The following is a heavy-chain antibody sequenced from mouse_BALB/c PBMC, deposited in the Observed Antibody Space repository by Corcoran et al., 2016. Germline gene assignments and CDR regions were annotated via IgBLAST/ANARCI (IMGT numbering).Heavy chain of an antibody. D-gene: IGHD2-14*01. V-gene: IGHV1-18*01. CDR3: ARSGVRRRTLFDY. Sequence: EVLLQQSGPELVKPGASVKIPCKASGYTFTDYNMDWVKQSHGKSLEWIGDINPNNGGTIYNQKFKGKATLTVDKSSSTADMELRSLTSEDTAVYDWARSGVRRRTLFDYWGQGTTLTVSS. J-gene: IGHJ2*01. CDR1: GYTFTDYN. CDR2: INPNNGGT.